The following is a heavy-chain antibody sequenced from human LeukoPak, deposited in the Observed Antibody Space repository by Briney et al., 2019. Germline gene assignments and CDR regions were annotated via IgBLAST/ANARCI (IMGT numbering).Heavy chain of an antibody. CDR1: GGSISGYY. V-gene: IGHV4-59*01. D-gene: IGHD6-19*01. Sequence: PSETLSLACTVSGGSISGYYWSWIRQSPGKGLEWIGYIFQSGSDTYNPSLRSRVSISVDVSKNQFSLELRSVTAADTAMYYCARDGYSGGWPDYWGQGTLVTVSS. CDR2: IFQSGSD. CDR3: ARDGYSGGWPDY. J-gene: IGHJ4*02.